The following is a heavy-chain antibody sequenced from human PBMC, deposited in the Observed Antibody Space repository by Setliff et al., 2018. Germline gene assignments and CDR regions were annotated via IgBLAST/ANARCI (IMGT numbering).Heavy chain of an antibody. J-gene: IGHJ6*03. CDR2: IYISGST. CDR3: ARGITSGGYWGQSSHYLDV. V-gene: IGHV4-4*09. Sequence: PSETLSLTCTVSGGSISNYYWSWIRQPPGKGLEWIGRIYISGSTIYNPSLKSRVTVSIDTSKNQFSLKLNSVTAADTAVYFCARGITSGGYWGQSSHYLDVWGKGTTVTVSS. CDR1: GGSISNYY. D-gene: IGHD3-22*01.